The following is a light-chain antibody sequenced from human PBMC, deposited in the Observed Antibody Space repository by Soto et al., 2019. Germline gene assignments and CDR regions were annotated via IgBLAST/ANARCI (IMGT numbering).Light chain of an antibody. Sequence: QAVVTQPPSVSGAPGQRVTISCTGSSSNLGAGYDVHWHKQLPGTAPKLLIYGNTNRPSGVPDRFSGSKSGTSASLAITGLQDEDEADYYCQSYDTSLDVVFGGGTKVTVL. CDR2: GNT. CDR1: SSNLGAGYD. V-gene: IGLV1-40*01. CDR3: QSYDTSLDVV. J-gene: IGLJ2*01.